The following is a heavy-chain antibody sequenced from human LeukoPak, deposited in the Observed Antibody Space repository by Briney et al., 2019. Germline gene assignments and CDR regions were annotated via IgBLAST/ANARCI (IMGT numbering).Heavy chain of an antibody. Sequence: GGSLRLSCAASGFTFSSYAMSWVRQAPGKGLEWVSAISGSGGSTHYADSVKGRFTISRDNSKNTLYLQMNSLRAEDTAVYYCAKDPGRYYDSSGYKSDYWGQGTLVTVSS. CDR2: ISGSGGST. D-gene: IGHD3-22*01. V-gene: IGHV3-23*01. CDR3: AKDPGRYYDSSGYKSDY. CDR1: GFTFSSYA. J-gene: IGHJ4*02.